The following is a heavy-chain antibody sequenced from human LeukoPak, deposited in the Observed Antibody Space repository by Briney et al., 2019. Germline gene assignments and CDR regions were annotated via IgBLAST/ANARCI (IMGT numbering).Heavy chain of an antibody. V-gene: IGHV1-2*02. J-gene: IGHJ3*02. Sequence: ASVKVSCKASGYTFTGYFIHWVRQAPGQGLEWMGWINPNSGATNYAQKFQGRVTVTRDTSISTAYMELTRLTSDDAAVYCCARRMATSRGAFDIWGQGTLVTVSS. D-gene: IGHD5-24*01. CDR3: ARRMATSRGAFDI. CDR1: GYTFTGYF. CDR2: INPNSGAT.